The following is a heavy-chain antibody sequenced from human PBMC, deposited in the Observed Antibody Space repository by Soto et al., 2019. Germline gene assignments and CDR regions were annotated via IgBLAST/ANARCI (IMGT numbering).Heavy chain of an antibody. CDR3: ARQTYDFWSGPTRMDV. CDR2: IYYSGST. Sequence: SETLSLTCTVSGGSISSYYWSWIRQPPGKGLEWIGYIYYSGSTNYNPSLKSRVTISVDTSKNQFSLKLSSVAAADTAVYYCARQTYDFWSGPTRMDVWGKGTTVTVSS. V-gene: IGHV4-59*08. J-gene: IGHJ6*03. CDR1: GGSISSYY. D-gene: IGHD3-3*01.